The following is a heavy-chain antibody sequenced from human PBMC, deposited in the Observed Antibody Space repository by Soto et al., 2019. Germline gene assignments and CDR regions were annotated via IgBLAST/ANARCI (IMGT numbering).Heavy chain of an antibody. CDR1: GGSISSGGYY. CDR2: IYYSGST. D-gene: IGHD2-15*01. CDR3: ARGLGGDCSGGSCYSHFDY. V-gene: IGHV4-31*03. Sequence: SETLSLTCTVSGGSISSGGYYWSWIRQHPGKGLEWIGYIYYSGSTYYNPSLKSRVTISVDTSKNQFSLKLSSVTAADTAVYYCARGLGGDCSGGSCYSHFDYWGQGTLVTVSS. J-gene: IGHJ4*02.